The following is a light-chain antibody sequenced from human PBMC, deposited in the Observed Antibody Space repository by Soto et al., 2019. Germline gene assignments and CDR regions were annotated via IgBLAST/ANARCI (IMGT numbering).Light chain of an antibody. CDR1: QSISVW. CDR2: KAS. CDR3: QQYNSYSHT. Sequence: DIQMTQSPSTLSASVGDRVTITCRASQSISVWLAWYQQKPGKAPKLLIYKASSLESGVPSRFSGSGSGTEFTLTISSLQPDDFASYYCQQYNSYSHTFGQGTKVEIK. V-gene: IGKV1-5*03. J-gene: IGKJ1*01.